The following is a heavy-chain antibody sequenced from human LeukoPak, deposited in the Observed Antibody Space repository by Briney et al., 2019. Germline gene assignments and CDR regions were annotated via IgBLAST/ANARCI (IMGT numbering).Heavy chain of an antibody. V-gene: IGHV3-23*01. CDR2: ISGSSSHT. D-gene: IGHD3-3*01. Sequence: HPGGSLRLSCAASGFTFSIYAMSWVRQAPGKGLEWVSGISGSSSHTADADSVRGRFIISRDNTRNTLYLHMNSLRAEDTALYYCAKESDYSNAAPEWGFDSWGQGTLVTVSS. CDR3: AKESDYSNAAPEWGFDS. CDR1: GFTFSIYA. J-gene: IGHJ4*02.